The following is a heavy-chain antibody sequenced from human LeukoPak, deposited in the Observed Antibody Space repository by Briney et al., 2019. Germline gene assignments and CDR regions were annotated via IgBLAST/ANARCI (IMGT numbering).Heavy chain of an antibody. CDR2: ISDIGGI. Sequence: PSETLSLTCTVSGGSISIYYWSWIRQPPGKGLEWIAYISDIGGINYNPSLKSRVPISLDTSKNQFSLKLSSVTAADPAVHYCAGHHPRNTVDFWGQGTLVTVSS. CDR1: GGSISIYY. CDR3: AGHHPRNTVDF. V-gene: IGHV4-59*08. D-gene: IGHD2-8*02. J-gene: IGHJ4*02.